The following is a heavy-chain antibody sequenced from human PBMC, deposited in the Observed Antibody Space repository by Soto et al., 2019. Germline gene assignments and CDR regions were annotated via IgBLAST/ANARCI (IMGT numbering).Heavy chain of an antibody. V-gene: IGHV4-31*03. D-gene: IGHD3-22*01. CDR1: GGSISSSGYY. Sequence: PSETLSLTCTVSGGSISSSGYYWSWIRQHPGKGLEWIGNIYYSGSTYYNPSLKSRLTISLDTSKNQFSLKLSSVTAADTAVYYCARERLTYYYDSSAYLFDYWGQGTLVTVSS. CDR2: IYYSGST. J-gene: IGHJ4*02. CDR3: ARERLTYYYDSSAYLFDY.